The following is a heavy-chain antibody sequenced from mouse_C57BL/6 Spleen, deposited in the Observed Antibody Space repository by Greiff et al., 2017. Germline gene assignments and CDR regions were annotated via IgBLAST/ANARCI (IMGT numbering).Heavy chain of an antibody. J-gene: IGHJ4*01. D-gene: IGHD1-1*01. CDR1: GFSLSTFGMG. CDR3: ARNYYYGSSHYYAMDY. CDR2: IWWDDDK. Sequence: QVQLKESGPGILQPSQTLSLTCSFSGFSLSTFGMGVGWIRQPSGKGLEWLAHIWWDDDKYYNPALKSRLTISKDTSKNQVFLKIANVDTADTATYYCARNYYYGSSHYYAMDYWGQGTSVTVSS. V-gene: IGHV8-8*01.